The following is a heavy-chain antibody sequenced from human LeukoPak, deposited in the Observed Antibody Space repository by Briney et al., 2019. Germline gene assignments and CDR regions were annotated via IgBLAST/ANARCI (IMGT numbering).Heavy chain of an antibody. CDR2: TFYSGST. CDR1: GGSIRNYY. J-gene: IGHJ6*03. V-gene: IGHV4-59*01. CDR3: ARVLGSMDV. D-gene: IGHD3-10*01. Sequence: SETLSLTCTVSGGSIRNYYWSWIRQPPGKGLEWIGYTFYSGSTNYNPSLKSRVTISVDTSKNQFSLKLRSVTAADTAVYYCARVLGSMDVWGKGTTVTVSS.